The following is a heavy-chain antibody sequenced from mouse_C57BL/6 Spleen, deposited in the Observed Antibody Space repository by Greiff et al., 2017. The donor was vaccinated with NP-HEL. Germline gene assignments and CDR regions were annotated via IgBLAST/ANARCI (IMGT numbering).Heavy chain of an antibody. CDR3: ARGGFTTVVAPYAMDY. CDR2: INPYNGGT. Sequence: EVQLQQSGPVLVKPGASVKMSCKASGYTFTDYYMNWVKQSHGRSLEWIGVINPYNGGTSYNQKFKGKATLTVDKSSSTAYMELNSLTSEDSAVYYCARGGFTTVVAPYAMDYWGQGTSVTVSS. CDR1: GYTFTDYY. V-gene: IGHV1-19*01. J-gene: IGHJ4*01. D-gene: IGHD1-1*01.